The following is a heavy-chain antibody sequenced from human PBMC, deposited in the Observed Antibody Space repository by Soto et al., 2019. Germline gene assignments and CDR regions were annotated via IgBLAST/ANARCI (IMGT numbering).Heavy chain of an antibody. J-gene: IGHJ2*01. Sequence: QVPLVQSGAEVKKPGSSVKVSCKASGGTFSSYAISWVRQAPGQGLEWMGGIIPIFGTANYAQKFQGRATITADESTSTAYMELSSLRSEDTAVYYCAREVVVVVAARWYFDLWGRGTLVTVSS. D-gene: IGHD2-15*01. V-gene: IGHV1-69*01. CDR1: GGTFSSYA. CDR2: IIPIFGTA. CDR3: AREVVVVVAARWYFDL.